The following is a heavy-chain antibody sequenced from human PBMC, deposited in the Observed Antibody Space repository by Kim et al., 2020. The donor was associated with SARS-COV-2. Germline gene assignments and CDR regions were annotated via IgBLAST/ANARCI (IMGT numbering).Heavy chain of an antibody. J-gene: IGHJ6*02. Sequence: SETLSLTCTVSGGSISSSSYYWGWIRQPPGKGLEWIGSIYYSGSTYYNPSLKSRVTISVDTSKNQFSLKLSSVTAADTAVYYCARLPQGLPGERYYYYGMDVWGQGTTVTVSS. CDR3: ARLPQGLPGERYYYYGMDV. CDR1: GGSISSSSYY. CDR2: IYYSGST. D-gene: IGHD2-21*01. V-gene: IGHV4-39*01.